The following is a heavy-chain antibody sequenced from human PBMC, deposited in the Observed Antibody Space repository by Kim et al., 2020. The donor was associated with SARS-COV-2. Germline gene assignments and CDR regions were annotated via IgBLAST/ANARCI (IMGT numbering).Heavy chain of an antibody. CDR2: IYPGDSDT. CDR1: GYSFTSYW. Sequence: GESLQISCKGSGYSFTSYWIGWVRQMPGKGLEWMGIIYPGDSDTRYSPSFQGQVTISVDKSISTAYPQWSSLKASDTAMYYCAKFGPTTGTLSHNWFDPWGQGTLVTVSS. V-gene: IGHV5-51*01. J-gene: IGHJ5*02. D-gene: IGHD4-17*01. CDR3: AKFGPTTGTLSHNWFDP.